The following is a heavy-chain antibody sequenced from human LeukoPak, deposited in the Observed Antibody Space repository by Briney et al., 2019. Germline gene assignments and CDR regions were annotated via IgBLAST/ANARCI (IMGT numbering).Heavy chain of an antibody. CDR3: AKGAYYDSSGYRLFDY. V-gene: IGHV3-48*03. D-gene: IGHD3-22*01. CDR2: ISSSGSTI. CDR1: GFTFSSYE. Sequence: GGSLRLSCAASGFTFSSYEMNWVRQAPGKGLEWVSYISSSGSTIYYADSVKGRFTISRDNAKNSLYLQMNSLRAEDTAVYYCAKGAYYDSSGYRLFDYWGQGTLVTVSS. J-gene: IGHJ4*02.